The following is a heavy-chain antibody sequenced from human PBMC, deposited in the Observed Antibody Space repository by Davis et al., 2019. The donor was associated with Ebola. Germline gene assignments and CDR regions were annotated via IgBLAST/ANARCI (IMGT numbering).Heavy chain of an antibody. V-gene: IGHV3-23*01. CDR2: ISFSGATT. CDR1: GFTFSKNA. J-gene: IGHJ6*02. CDR3: AKLYCPSGTCYISRPSYYHGIDV. D-gene: IGHD2-8*01. Sequence: GESLKISCAASGFTFSKNAMSWVRQAPGKGLEWVSVISFSGATTFYADSMKGRFIISRDNSKNTLYLQMDSLRAEDTAVYYCAKLYCPSGTCYISRPSYYHGIDVWGQGTTVIVSS.